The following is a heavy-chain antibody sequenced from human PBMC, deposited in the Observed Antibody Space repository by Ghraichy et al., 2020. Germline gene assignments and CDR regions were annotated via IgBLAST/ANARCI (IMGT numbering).Heavy chain of an antibody. Sequence: GGSLRLSCAASGFTFSTYSMNWVRQAPGKGLEWVAVISYDGSNKYYADSVKGRFTISRDNSKNTLYLQMNSLRAEDTAVYYCARDSGYSGYDSGRIDYWGQGTLVTVSS. D-gene: IGHD5-12*01. CDR2: ISYDGSNK. V-gene: IGHV3-30*03. CDR1: GFTFSTYS. J-gene: IGHJ4*02. CDR3: ARDSGYSGYDSGRIDY.